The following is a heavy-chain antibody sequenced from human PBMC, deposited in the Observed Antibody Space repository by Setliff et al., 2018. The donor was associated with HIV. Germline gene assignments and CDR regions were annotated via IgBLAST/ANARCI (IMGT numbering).Heavy chain of an antibody. CDR2: IYYSGST. V-gene: IGHV4-39*01. D-gene: IGHD2-8*02. J-gene: IGHJ3*02. CDR3: ARAPTGVTNAFDI. CDR1: GDSISSSSYY. Sequence: PSETLSLTCSVSGDSISSSSYYWDWIRQPPGKGLEWIGSIYYSGSTYYNPSLKSRVTISVDTSRNQFSLRLSSVTAADTAVYYCARAPTGVTNAFDIWGQGTMVTVSS.